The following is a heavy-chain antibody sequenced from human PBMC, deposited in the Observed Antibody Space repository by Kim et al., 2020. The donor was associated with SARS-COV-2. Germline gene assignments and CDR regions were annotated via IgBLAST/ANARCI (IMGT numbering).Heavy chain of an antibody. Sequence: SETLSLTCTVSGGSISSGDYYWSWIRQPPGKGLEWIGYIYYCGSTYYNPSLKSRVTISVDTSKNQFSLKLSSVTAADTAVYYCARASTIFGVVIQSFDPWGQGTLVTVSS. V-gene: IGHV4-30-4*01. CDR1: GGSISSGDYY. CDR3: ARASTIFGVVIQSFDP. J-gene: IGHJ5*02. CDR2: IYYCGST. D-gene: IGHD3-3*01.